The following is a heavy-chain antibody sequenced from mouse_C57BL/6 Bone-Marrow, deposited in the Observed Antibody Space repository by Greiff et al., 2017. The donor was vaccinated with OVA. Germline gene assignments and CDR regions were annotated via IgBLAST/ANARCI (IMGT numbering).Heavy chain of an antibody. CDR2: ISSGSSTI. Sequence: EVMLVESGGGLVKPGGSLKLSCAASGFTFSDYGMHWVRQAPEKGLEWVAYISSGSSTIYYADTVKGRFTISRDNAKNTLFLQMTSLRSEDTAMYYCARRSYGYADMDYWGRGTSVTVSS. CDR1: GFTFSDYG. D-gene: IGHD2-2*01. J-gene: IGHJ4*01. CDR3: ARRSYGYADMDY. V-gene: IGHV5-17*01.